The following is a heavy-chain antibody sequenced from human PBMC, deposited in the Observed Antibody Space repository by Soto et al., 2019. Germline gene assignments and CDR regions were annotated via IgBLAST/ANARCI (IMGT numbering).Heavy chain of an antibody. CDR1: GGAISSYY. CDR2: INHSGST. D-gene: IGHD6-6*01. CDR3: AGSIAALDV. J-gene: IGHJ6*02. Sequence: SETLSLTCTVSGGAISSYYWSWIRQPPGKGLEWIGEINHSGSTNYNPSLKSRVTISVDTSKNQFSLKLSSVTAADTAVYYCAGSIAALDVWGQGTTVTSP. V-gene: IGHV4-34*01.